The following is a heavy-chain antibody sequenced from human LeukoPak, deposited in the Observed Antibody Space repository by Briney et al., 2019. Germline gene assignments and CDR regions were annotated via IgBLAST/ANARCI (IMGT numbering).Heavy chain of an antibody. D-gene: IGHD2/OR15-2a*01. V-gene: IGHV3-48*01. CDR3: ASFLDYFDY. CDR1: GFTFSSYS. CDR2: ISSSSSTI. J-gene: IGHJ4*02. Sequence: GGSLRLSCAASGFTFSSYSMNWVRQAPGKGLEWVSYISSSSSTIYYADSVKGRFTISRDNAKNSLYLQMNSLRAEDTAVYYCASFLDYFDYWGQGTLVTVSS.